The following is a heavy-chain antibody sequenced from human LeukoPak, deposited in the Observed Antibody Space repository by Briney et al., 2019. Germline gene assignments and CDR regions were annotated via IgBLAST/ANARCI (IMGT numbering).Heavy chain of an antibody. V-gene: IGHV1-8*01. D-gene: IGHD1-1*01. CDR2: MNPNSGNT. CDR1: GYTFTSHD. Sequence: ASVKVSCKASGYTFTSHDINWVRQATGQGLEWMGWMNPNSGNTGYAQKFQDRVTMTRNTSISTAYMELSSLESEDTAVYYCARDKYRSERRLPSFDYWGQGTLVTVSS. J-gene: IGHJ4*02. CDR3: ARDKYRSERRLPSFDY.